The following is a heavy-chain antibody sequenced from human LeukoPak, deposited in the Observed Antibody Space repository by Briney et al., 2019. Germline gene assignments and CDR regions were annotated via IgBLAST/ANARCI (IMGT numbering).Heavy chain of an antibody. Sequence: GGSLRLSCAASGFTFSNYAMHWVRQAPGKGLEYVSAITTNGGSTYYANSVKGRFTTSRDNSKNTLYLQMGSLRAEDMAVYYCARGWVLWDYWGQGTLVTVSS. CDR1: GFTFSNYA. D-gene: IGHD2/OR15-2a*01. V-gene: IGHV3-64*01. CDR3: ARGWVLWDY. CDR2: ITTNGGST. J-gene: IGHJ4*02.